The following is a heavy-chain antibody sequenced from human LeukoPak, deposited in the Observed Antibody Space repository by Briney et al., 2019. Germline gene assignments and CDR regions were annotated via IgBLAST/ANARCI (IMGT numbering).Heavy chain of an antibody. CDR2: ISSSGSTI. J-gene: IGHJ5*02. V-gene: IGHV3-48*03. CDR3: ARGSSGYDYAWFDP. CDR1: GFTFSSYE. Sequence: GGSLRLSCAASGFTFSSYEMNWVRQAPGKGLEWVSYISSSGSTIYYADSVKGRFTISRDNAKNPLYLQMNSLRAEDTAVYYCARGSSGYDYAWFDPWGQGTLVTVSS. D-gene: IGHD5-12*01.